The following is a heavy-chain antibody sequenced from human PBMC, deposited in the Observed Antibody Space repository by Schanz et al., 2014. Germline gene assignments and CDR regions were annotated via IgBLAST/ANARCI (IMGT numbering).Heavy chain of an antibody. D-gene: IGHD5-12*01. V-gene: IGHV4-30-4*07. J-gene: IGHJ6*02. CDR2: IYYSYTGTT. Sequence: QVQLQESGPGLVKPSQTLSLTCAVSGGSISSGGYSWSWIRQPPGKGLEWIGYIYYSYTGTTYYNPHPKSKVTIQVNTAKNQFSLSLPSVTAADTAVYYCARAYSGYDLGFYYYGLDVWGQGTTVTVSS. CDR1: GGSISSGGYS. CDR3: ARAYSGYDLGFYYYGLDV.